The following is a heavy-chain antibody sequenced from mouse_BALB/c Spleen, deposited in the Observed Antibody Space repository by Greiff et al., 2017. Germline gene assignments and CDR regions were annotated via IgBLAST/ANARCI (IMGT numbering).Heavy chain of an antibody. D-gene: IGHD1-1*01. Sequence: EVQLQQSGAELVRSGASVKLSCTASGFNIKDYYMHWVKQRPEQGLEWIGWIDPENGDTEYAPKFQGKATMTADTTSNTAYRKLSSLTSEDTAVYYCKFTTGYFDVWGAGTTVTVSS. CDR2: IDPENGDT. CDR1: GFNIKDYY. V-gene: IGHV14-4*02. CDR3: KFTTGYFDV. J-gene: IGHJ1*01.